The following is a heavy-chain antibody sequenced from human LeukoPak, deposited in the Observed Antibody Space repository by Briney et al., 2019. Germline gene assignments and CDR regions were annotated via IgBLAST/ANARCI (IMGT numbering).Heavy chain of an antibody. CDR3: ARDGWDSGSYHFDY. J-gene: IGHJ4*02. D-gene: IGHD1-26*01. CDR2: ISYDGSNK. Sequence: GGSLRLSCAASGFTFSSYAMSWVRQAPGKGLEWVAVISYDGSNKYYADSVKGRFTISRDNSKNTLYLQMNSLRAEDTAVYYCARDGWDSGSYHFDYWGQGTLVTVSS. CDR1: GFTFSSYA. V-gene: IGHV3-30-3*01.